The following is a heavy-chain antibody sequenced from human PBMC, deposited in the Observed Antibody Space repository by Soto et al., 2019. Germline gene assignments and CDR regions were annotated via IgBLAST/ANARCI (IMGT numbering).Heavy chain of an antibody. V-gene: IGHV3-9*01. CDR3: AKDIRPSPAAAGNGFDY. Sequence: GGSLRLSCAASGFTFDDYAMHWVRQAPGKGLEWVSGISWNSGSIGYADSVKGRFTISRDNAKNSLYLQMNSLRAEDTALYYCAKDIRPSPAAAGNGFDYWGQGTLVTVSS. J-gene: IGHJ4*02. CDR1: GFTFDDYA. CDR2: ISWNSGSI. D-gene: IGHD6-13*01.